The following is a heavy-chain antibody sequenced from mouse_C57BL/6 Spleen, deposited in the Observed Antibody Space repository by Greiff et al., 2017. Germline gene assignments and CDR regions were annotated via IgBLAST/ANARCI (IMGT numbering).Heavy chain of an antibody. CDR2: ISSGSSTI. V-gene: IGHV5-17*01. Sequence: EVKVVESGGGLVKPGGSLKLSCAASGFTFSDYGMHWVRQAPEKGLEWVAYISSGSSTIYYADTVKGRFTISRDNAKNTLFLQMTSLRSEDTAMYYWAKDSYYYSKGGYYAMDYWGQGTSVTVSS. D-gene: IGHD2-12*01. CDR3: AKDSYYYSKGGYYAMDY. J-gene: IGHJ4*01. CDR1: GFTFSDYG.